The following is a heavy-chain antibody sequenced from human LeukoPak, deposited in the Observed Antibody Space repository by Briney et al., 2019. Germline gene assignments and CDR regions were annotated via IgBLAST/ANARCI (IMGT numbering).Heavy chain of an antibody. V-gene: IGHV4-4*07. Sequence: SETLSLTCTVSGGSISSYYWSWIRQPAGKGLEWIGRIYTSGSTNYNPSLKSRVTMSVDTSKNQFSLKLSSVTAEDTAVYYCANYYDSSGYSPYYFDYWGQGTLVTVSS. D-gene: IGHD3-22*01. CDR3: ANYYDSSGYSPYYFDY. CDR2: IYTSGST. CDR1: GGSISSYY. J-gene: IGHJ4*02.